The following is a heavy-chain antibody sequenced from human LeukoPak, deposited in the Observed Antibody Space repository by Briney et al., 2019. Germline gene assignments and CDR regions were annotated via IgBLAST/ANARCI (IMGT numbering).Heavy chain of an antibody. CDR1: GYSLTNYW. CDR3: ARAIAYSTAWTQLVFDY. J-gene: IGHJ4*02. D-gene: IGHD6-13*01. V-gene: IGHV5-51*01. Sequence: GESLKISCKGSGYSLTNYWIGWVRQMPGKGLEWMGILYPGDSDSKYSPSFQGQVTLSADKSISTAYLEWSSLKASDTAIYYCARAIAYSTAWTQLVFDYWGQGTLVTVSS. CDR2: LYPGDSDS.